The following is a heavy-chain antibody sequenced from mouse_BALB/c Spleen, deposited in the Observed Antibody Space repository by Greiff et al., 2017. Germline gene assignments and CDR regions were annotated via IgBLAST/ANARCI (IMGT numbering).Heavy chain of an antibody. Sequence: EVQRVESGGGLVQPGGSRKLSCAASGFTFSSFGMHWVRQAPEKGLEWVAYISSGSSTIYYADTVKGRFTISRDNPKNTLFLQMTSLRSEDTAMYYCATTYGGNLMDYWGQGTSVTVSS. V-gene: IGHV5-17*02. J-gene: IGHJ4*01. CDR3: ATTYGGNLMDY. D-gene: IGHD1-1*02. CDR2: ISSGSSTI. CDR1: GFTFSSFG.